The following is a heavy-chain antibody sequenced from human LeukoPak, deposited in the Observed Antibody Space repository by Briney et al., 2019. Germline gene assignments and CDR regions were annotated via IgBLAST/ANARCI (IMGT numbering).Heavy chain of an antibody. V-gene: IGHV4-39*01. CDR2: IYYSGTT. D-gene: IGHD2-8*02. CDR1: GGSITSRSFY. CDR3: ARHAWVGRTGFDY. J-gene: IGHJ4*02. Sequence: SETQSLTCIVSGGSITSRSFYWGWIRQPPGKGLEWIGSIYYSGTTHYNPSLKSRATLSVDTSKNQFSLNLSSVTAPDTAVYYCARHAWVGRTGFDYWGRGTLVTVSS.